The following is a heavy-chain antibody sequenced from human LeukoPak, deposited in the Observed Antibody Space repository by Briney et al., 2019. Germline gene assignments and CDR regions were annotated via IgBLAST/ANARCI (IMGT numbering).Heavy chain of an antibody. CDR3: ARDSEHSDWGYIVY. CDR2: ISFDGTIK. J-gene: IGHJ4*02. D-gene: IGHD7-27*01. CDR1: GFTFSSYG. V-gene: IGHV3-30*03. Sequence: GGSLRLSCAASGFTFSSYGIHWVRQAPGKGLEWVAVISFDGTIKYYTDSVKGRFTSSRDNSKNTLYLQMNSLRVEDTAVYYCARDSEHSDWGYIVYWGQGTLVTVSS.